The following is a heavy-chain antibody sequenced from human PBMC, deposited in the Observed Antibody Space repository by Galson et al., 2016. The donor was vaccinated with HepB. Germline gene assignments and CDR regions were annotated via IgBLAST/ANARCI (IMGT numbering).Heavy chain of an antibody. Sequence: TLSLTCTVSGVSIGSVGNYWSWIRQSAGKGLEWLVHIYANGTSHYNPSLKSRLAISVDTSQNQISLRLSSVTATDTALYFCAREAWLWLVKNSFDRWGQGTMVTVAS. J-gene: IGHJ3*01. D-gene: IGHD6-19*01. CDR2: IYANGTS. CDR3: AREAWLWLVKNSFDR. CDR1: GVSIGSVGNY. V-gene: IGHV4-61*09.